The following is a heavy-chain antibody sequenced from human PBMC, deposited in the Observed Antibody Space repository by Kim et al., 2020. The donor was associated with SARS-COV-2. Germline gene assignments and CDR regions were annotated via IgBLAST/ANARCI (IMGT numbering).Heavy chain of an antibody. V-gene: IGHV4-34*01. CDR1: GGSFSGYY. J-gene: IGHJ4*02. CDR3: ARGLGGGNSGSSNFDY. D-gene: IGHD2-21*02. Sequence: SETLSLTCAVYGGSFSGYYWSWIRQPPGKGLEWIGEINHSGSTNYNPSLKSRVTISVDTSKNQFSLKLSSVTAADTAVYYCARGLGGGNSGSSNFDYWGQGTLVTVSS. CDR2: INHSGST.